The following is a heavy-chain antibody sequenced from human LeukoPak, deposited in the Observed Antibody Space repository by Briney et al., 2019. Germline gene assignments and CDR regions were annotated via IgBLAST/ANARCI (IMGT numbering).Heavy chain of an antibody. CDR1: GGSVSSGSYY. D-gene: IGHD4-11*01. J-gene: IGHJ4*02. V-gene: IGHV4-61*01. Sequence: SETLSLTCTVSGGSVSSGSYYWSWIRQPPGKGLEWIGYIYYSGSTNYNPSLKSRVTISVDTSKNQFSLKLSSVTAADTAVYYCTRDAVTVNSYYFDYWGQGTLVTVSS. CDR3: TRDAVTVNSYYFDY. CDR2: IYYSGST.